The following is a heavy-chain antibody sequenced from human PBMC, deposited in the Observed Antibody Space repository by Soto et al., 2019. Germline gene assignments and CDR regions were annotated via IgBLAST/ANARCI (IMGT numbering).Heavy chain of an antibody. V-gene: IGHV4-38-2*02. J-gene: IGHJ4*02. CDR1: NYSISIGHY. CDR2: MYHSGTT. CDR3: ARVAFGPIDY. D-gene: IGHD3-16*01. Sequence: PLETLSLTCTVSNYSISIGHYCGWIRQSPGEGLEWIVSMYHSGTTYYNPSLKSRVTISIDTSKNQFSLKLTSVTSADTAVYFCARVAFGPIDYWGQGTLVTVSS.